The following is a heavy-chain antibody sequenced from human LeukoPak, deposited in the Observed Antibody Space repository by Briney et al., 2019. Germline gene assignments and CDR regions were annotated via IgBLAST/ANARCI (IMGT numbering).Heavy chain of an antibody. CDR3: ATYLRVPCWGAFDI. CDR1: GYTLTELS. D-gene: IGHD3-10*02. Sequence: ASVKVSCKVSGYTLTELSMHSVRQAPGEGLEWMAGFDPEDGETIYAQKFQGRVTMTEDTTTDTAYMELSSLRSEDTAVYYCATYLRVPCWGAFDIWGQGTMVTVSS. CDR2: FDPEDGET. J-gene: IGHJ3*02. V-gene: IGHV1-24*01.